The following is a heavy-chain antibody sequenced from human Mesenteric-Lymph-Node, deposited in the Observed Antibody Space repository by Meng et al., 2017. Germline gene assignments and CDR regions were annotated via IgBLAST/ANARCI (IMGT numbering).Heavy chain of an antibody. CDR2: IYHSGST. D-gene: IGHD3-10*01. Sequence: SCAVSGGSISSSNWWSWVRQPPGKGLEWIGEIYHSGSTNYNPSLKSRVTISVDKSKNQFSLKLSSVTAADTAVYYCASYYYGSGSGFDYWGQGTLVTVSS. V-gene: IGHV4-4*02. CDR3: ASYYYGSGSGFDY. CDR1: GGSISSSNW. J-gene: IGHJ4*02.